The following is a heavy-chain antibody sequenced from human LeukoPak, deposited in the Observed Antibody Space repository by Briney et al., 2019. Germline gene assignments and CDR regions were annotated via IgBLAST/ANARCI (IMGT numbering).Heavy chain of an antibody. CDR2: ISSSTNTI. Sequence: GESLKISCAASGFTFSSYSMNWVRQAPGKGLEWVSYISSSTNTIYYADSVKGRFTISRDNAKNSLFLQMNSLRDEDTAVYYCARGGYGANDDAFDIWGQGTMVTVSS. CDR1: GFTFSSYS. J-gene: IGHJ3*02. V-gene: IGHV3-48*02. D-gene: IGHD4-23*01. CDR3: ARGGYGANDDAFDI.